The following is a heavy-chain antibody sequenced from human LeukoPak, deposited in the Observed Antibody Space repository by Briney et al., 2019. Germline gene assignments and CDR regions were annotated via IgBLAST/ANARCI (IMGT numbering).Heavy chain of an antibody. D-gene: IGHD3-10*01. V-gene: IGHV3-21*01. CDR1: GFTFSSYS. CDR2: ISSSSYI. J-gene: IGHJ4*02. Sequence: GGSLRLSCPASGFTFSSYSMNWVRQAPGKGLEWVSSISSSSYIYYADSVKGRFTISRDNAKNSLYLQMNSLRAENTAVYYCVLNYGSGSYYLPLWGQGTLVTVSS. CDR3: VLNYGSGSYYLPL.